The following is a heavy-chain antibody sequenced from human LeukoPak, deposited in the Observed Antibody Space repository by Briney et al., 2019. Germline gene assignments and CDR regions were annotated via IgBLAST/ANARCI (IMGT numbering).Heavy chain of an antibody. CDR2: ISGSGDST. CDR1: GFTFSSYA. CDR3: AKWQYYVSGDDY. D-gene: IGHD3-10*01. Sequence: GGSLRLSCAASGFTFSSYAMSWVRQAPGKAPEWVSGISGSGDSTYYADSVKGRFTISRDNSKNTLFLQMNSLRAEDTAIYYCAKWQYYVSGDDYWGQGILVTVSS. J-gene: IGHJ4*02. V-gene: IGHV3-23*01.